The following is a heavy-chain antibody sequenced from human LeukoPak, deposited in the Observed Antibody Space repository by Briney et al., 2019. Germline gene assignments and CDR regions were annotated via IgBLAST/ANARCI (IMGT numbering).Heavy chain of an antibody. Sequence: GASVKVSCKASGYTFTSYYMHWVRQAPGQGLEWMGIINPSGGSTSYAQKFQGRVTMTRDTSTSTVYMELSSLRSEDTAVYYCARGGIAAAGPLYNWFDPWGQGTLVTVSS. D-gene: IGHD6-13*01. J-gene: IGHJ5*02. CDR1: GYTFTSYY. CDR3: ARGGIAAAGPLYNWFDP. CDR2: INPSGGST. V-gene: IGHV1-46*01.